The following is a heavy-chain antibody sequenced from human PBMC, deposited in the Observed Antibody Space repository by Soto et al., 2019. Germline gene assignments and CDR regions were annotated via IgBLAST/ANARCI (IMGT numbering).Heavy chain of an antibody. CDR2: ISYDGSNK. V-gene: IGHV3-30*18. CDR1: GFTFSSYG. CDR3: AKSRGYYYGSGSYYREDTDYYYYGMDV. J-gene: IGHJ6*02. Sequence: ASGFTFSSYGMHWVRQAPGKGLEWVAVISYDGSNKYYADSVKGRFTISRDNSKNTLYLQMNSLRAEDTAVYYCAKSRGYYYGSGSYYREDTDYYYYGMDVWGQGTTVTVSS. D-gene: IGHD3-10*01.